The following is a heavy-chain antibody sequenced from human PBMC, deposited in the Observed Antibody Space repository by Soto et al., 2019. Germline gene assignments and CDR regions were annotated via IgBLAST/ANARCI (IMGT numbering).Heavy chain of an antibody. V-gene: IGHV3-48*02. CDR1: GFTFSSYS. D-gene: IGHD6-13*01. CDR3: ARGSAAGTYYYYGMDV. Sequence: GGSLRLSCAASGFTFSSYSMNWVRQAPGKGLEWVSYISSSSSTIYYADSVKGRFTISRDNAKNSLYLQMNSLRDEDTAVYYCARGSAAGTYYYYGMDVWGQGTTVTVSS. J-gene: IGHJ6*02. CDR2: ISSSSSTI.